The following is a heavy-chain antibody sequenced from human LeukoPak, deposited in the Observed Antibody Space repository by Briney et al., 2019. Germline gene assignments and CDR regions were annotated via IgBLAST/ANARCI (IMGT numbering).Heavy chain of an antibody. D-gene: IGHD5-18*01. CDR2: ISGSGGST. J-gene: IGHJ5*02. V-gene: IGHV3-23*01. Sequence: PGGSLRLSCAASGFTFSSYAMSWVRQAPGKGLEWVSAISGSGGSTYYADSVKGRFTISRDNSKNTLYLQMNSLRAEDTAVYYCAKDIPRGYSYGYLFGIAYYTSDWFDPWGQGTLVTVSS. CDR1: GFTFSSYA. CDR3: AKDIPRGYSYGYLFGIAYYTSDWFDP.